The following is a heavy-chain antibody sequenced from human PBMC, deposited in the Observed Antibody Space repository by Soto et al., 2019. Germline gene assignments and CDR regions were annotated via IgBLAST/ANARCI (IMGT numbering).Heavy chain of an antibody. J-gene: IGHJ4*02. D-gene: IGHD6-13*01. V-gene: IGHV4-39*01. CDR2: IYYSGST. CDR1: GGSISSSSYY. Sequence: ASETQSLTCTVFGGSISSSSYYWGWIRQPPGKGLEWIGSIYYSGSTYYNPSLKSRVTISVDTSKNQFSLKLSSVTAADTAVYYCAVPHSSSWYIFDYWGQGTLVTVSS. CDR3: AVPHSSSWYIFDY.